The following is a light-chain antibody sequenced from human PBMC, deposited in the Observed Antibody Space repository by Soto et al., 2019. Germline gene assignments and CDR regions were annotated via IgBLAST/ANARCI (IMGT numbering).Light chain of an antibody. J-gene: IGKJ4*01. V-gene: IGKV1-9*01. CDR2: AAS. CDR1: EDITIY. Sequence: IPLTQSPSSLSASVGDSVTIXXRASEDITIYLAWYQQKPGKAPNLXMYAASTLQSGVPSRFSGSGSGTDFTLTISSLQAEDFATYYCQQTRRYPSTFGGGTKVDIK. CDR3: QQTRRYPST.